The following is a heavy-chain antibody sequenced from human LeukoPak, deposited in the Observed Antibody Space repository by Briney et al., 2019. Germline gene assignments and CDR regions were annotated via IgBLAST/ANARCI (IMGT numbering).Heavy chain of an antibody. J-gene: IGHJ4*02. Sequence: SQTLSLTCTVSGGSISSSSYYWGWIRQPPGKGLEWIGSIYYSGSTYYNPSLKSRVTISVDTSKNQFSLKLSSVTAADTAVYYCAIVPRGACSSTSCQTIDYWGQGTLVTVSS. CDR1: GGSISSSSYY. CDR2: IYYSGST. CDR3: AIVPRGACSSTSCQTIDY. V-gene: IGHV4-39*01. D-gene: IGHD2-2*01.